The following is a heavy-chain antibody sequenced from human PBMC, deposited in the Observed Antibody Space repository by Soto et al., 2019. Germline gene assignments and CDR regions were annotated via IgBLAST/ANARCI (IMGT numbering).Heavy chain of an antibody. V-gene: IGHV1-18*01. CDR1: GYTFTSYG. Sequence: ASVKVSCKASGYTFTSYGISWVRQAPGQGLEWMGWISAYNGNTNYAQKLQGRVTMTTDTSTSTAYMELRSLRSDDTAVYYCARRYSGYDFDAFDIWGQGTMVTVSS. CDR2: ISAYNGNT. CDR3: ARRYSGYDFDAFDI. J-gene: IGHJ3*02. D-gene: IGHD5-12*01.